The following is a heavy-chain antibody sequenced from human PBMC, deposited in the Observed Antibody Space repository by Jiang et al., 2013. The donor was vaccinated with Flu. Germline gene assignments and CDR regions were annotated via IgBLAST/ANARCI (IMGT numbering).Heavy chain of an antibody. V-gene: IGHV2-5*02. CDR2: IYWDDDK. Sequence: PTQTLTLTCSVSGFSVSTSGVGMGWVRQPPGKALEWLAHIYWDDDKHYRPSLKSRLTITKDTSKNQVALTMTNIDPVDSATYYCTHLTYYGQRARVFGVWGQGTTVTVS. J-gene: IGHJ6*02. CDR3: THLTYYGQRARVFGV. D-gene: IGHD3-3*01. CDR1: GFSVSTSGVG.